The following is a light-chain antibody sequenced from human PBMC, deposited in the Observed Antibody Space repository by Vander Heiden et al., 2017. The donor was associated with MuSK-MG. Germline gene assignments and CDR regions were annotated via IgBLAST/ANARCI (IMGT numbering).Light chain of an antibody. V-gene: IGLV2-14*03. J-gene: IGLJ2*01. CDR2: DVS. CDR1: NSDIGRYDY. Sequence: QSALTQPASVSGSPGQSITISCTGTNSDIGRYDYVSWYQQHPGKVPILMVYDVSLRPSGVSNRFSASKSGNTASLTISGLQPEDEADYYCSSYTSSRTLVFGGGTKLTVL. CDR3: SSYTSSRTLV.